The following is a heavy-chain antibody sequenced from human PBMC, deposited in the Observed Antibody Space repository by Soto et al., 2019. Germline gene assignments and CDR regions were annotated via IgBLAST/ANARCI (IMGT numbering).Heavy chain of an antibody. V-gene: IGHV4-59*01. D-gene: IGHD1-1*01. Sequence: PSETLSLTCTFSGGSISSYYWSLIRQPPGKGLEWIGYIYYSGSTNYNPSLKSRVTISVDTSKNQFSLKMSSVTAADTAVYYCARWATRYYFDYWGQGTLVTVSS. CDR1: GGSISSYY. CDR3: ARWATRYYFDY. J-gene: IGHJ4*02. CDR2: IYYSGST.